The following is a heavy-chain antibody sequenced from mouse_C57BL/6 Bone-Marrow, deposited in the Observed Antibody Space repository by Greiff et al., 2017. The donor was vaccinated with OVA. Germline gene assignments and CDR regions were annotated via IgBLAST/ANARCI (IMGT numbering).Heavy chain of an antibody. D-gene: IGHD1-1*01. CDR3: ARSLYYYGSSPWFAY. CDR2: ILPGSGST. V-gene: IGHV1-9*01. CDR1: GYTFTGYW. Sequence: QVQLQQSGAELLKPGASVKLSCKATGYTFTGYWIEWVKQRPGHGLEWIGEILPGSGSTNYNEKFKGKATFTADTSSNTAYMQLSSLTTEDSAIYYCARSLYYYGSSPWFAYWGQGTLVTVSA. J-gene: IGHJ3*01.